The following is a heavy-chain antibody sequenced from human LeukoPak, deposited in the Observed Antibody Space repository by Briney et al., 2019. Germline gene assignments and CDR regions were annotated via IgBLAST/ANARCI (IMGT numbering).Heavy chain of an antibody. V-gene: IGHV3-23*01. CDR2: ISGSGGST. D-gene: IGHD5-18*01. CDR3: ARDGAMVFDY. J-gene: IGHJ4*02. Sequence: GGSLRLSCAASGFTFSSYAMSWVRQAPGKGLEWVSAISGSGGSTYYADSVKGRLTISRDNAKNSLYLQMNSLRAEDTAVYYCARDGAMVFDYWGQGTLVTVSS. CDR1: GFTFSSYA.